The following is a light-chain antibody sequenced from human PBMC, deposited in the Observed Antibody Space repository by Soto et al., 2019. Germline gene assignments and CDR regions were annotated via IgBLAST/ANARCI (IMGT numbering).Light chain of an antibody. Sequence: SYELTQPSSVSVSPGQTARITCSGAVLAKRYVRWFQQKPGQAPVLVIFKDTERPSGIPERFSGSSSGTTVTLTISGAQVEDEADYYCYSVADNNLVFGGGTKVTVL. CDR1: VLAKRY. V-gene: IGLV3-27*01. CDR2: KDT. J-gene: IGLJ2*01. CDR3: YSVADNNLV.